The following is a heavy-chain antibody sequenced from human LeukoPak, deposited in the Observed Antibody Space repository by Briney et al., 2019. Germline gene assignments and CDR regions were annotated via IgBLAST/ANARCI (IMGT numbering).Heavy chain of an antibody. CDR2: ISSSGSTI. V-gene: IGHV3-11*01. D-gene: IGHD4-23*01. J-gene: IGHJ4*02. Sequence: GGSLRLSCAASGFTLSDYYMSWIRQAPGKGLEWVSYISSSGSTIYYADSVKGRFTISRDNAKNSLYLQMNSLRAEDTAVYYCARVMTTVVTPVDYWGQGTLVTVSS. CDR1: GFTLSDYY. CDR3: ARVMTTVVTPVDY.